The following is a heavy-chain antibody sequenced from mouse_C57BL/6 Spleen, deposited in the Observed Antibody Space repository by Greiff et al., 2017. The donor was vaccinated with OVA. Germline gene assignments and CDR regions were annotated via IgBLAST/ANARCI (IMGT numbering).Heavy chain of an antibody. D-gene: IGHD1-1*01. CDR2: IYPGSGST. J-gene: IGHJ3*01. V-gene: IGHV1-55*01. CDR1: GYTFTSYW. CDR3: ARFRQHTVEAWFAY. Sequence: QVQLQQPGAELVKPGASVKMSCKASGYTFTSYWITWVKQRPGQGLEWIGDIYPGSGSTNYNEKFKSKATLTVDTSSSTAYMQLSSLTSEDSAVYYCARFRQHTVEAWFAYWGQGTLVTVSA.